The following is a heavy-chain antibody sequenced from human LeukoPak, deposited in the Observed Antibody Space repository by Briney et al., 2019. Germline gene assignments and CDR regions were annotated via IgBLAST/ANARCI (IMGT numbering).Heavy chain of an antibody. D-gene: IGHD2-21*02. V-gene: IGHV3-66*01. Sequence: GGSLRLSCAASGFTVSSNYMTWVRQAPGKGLEWVSLIYSGGSTSYADSVRGRFTISRDNSKNTLYLQMNSLSAEDTALYYCAKDRAVTGFYDYWGQGALVTVSS. CDR3: AKDRAVTGFYDY. CDR1: GFTVSSNY. J-gene: IGHJ4*02. CDR2: IYSGGST.